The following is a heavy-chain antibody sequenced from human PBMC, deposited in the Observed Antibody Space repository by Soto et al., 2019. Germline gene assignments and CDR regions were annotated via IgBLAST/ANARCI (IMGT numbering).Heavy chain of an antibody. CDR2: IYPGDSDT. CDR1: GYSFTSYW. Sequence: GESLKISCKGSGYSFTSYWIGWVRQMPGKGLEWMGIIYPGDSDTRYSPSFQGQVTISADKSISTAYLQWSSLKASDTAMYYCARLIAVPRLLSYGMDVSGPGTTLTLS. CDR3: ARLIAVPRLLSYGMDV. D-gene: IGHD6-19*01. J-gene: IGHJ6*02. V-gene: IGHV5-51*01.